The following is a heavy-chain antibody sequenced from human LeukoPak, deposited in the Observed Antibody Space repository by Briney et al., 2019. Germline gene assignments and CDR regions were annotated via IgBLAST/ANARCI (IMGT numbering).Heavy chain of an antibody. CDR3: HDDKSFDY. D-gene: IGHD3-3*01. Sequence: GGSLRLSCAASGFTFSSYGMHWVRQAPGKGLERVAFIRYDGSNKYYADSVKGRFTISRDNSKNTLYLQMNSLRAEDTAVYYCHDDKSFDYWGQGTLVTVSS. J-gene: IGHJ4*02. CDR1: GFTFSSYG. V-gene: IGHV3-30*02. CDR2: IRYDGSNK.